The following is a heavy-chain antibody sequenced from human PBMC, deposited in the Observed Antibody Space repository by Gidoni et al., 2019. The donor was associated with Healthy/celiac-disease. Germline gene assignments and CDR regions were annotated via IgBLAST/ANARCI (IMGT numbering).Heavy chain of an antibody. D-gene: IGHD3-22*01. CDR3: ARDGDYYDSSGYLDDDY. V-gene: IGHV3-33*01. Sequence: QVQLLESVGVVVQPGRSLRLSCAASGFTFSRYGMHWVRQAPGKGLECVAVIWYDGSNKYYADYVKGRFTIARDNSKNTLDLQMNSLRAEDTAVYYCARDGDYYDSSGYLDDDYWGQGTLVTVSS. CDR2: IWYDGSNK. CDR1: GFTFSRYG. J-gene: IGHJ4*02.